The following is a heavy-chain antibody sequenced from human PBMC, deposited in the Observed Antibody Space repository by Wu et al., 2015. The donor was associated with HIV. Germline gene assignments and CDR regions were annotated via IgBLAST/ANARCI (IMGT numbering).Heavy chain of an antibody. D-gene: IGHD3-10*01. CDR2: IRPDSGAT. CDR1: GYTFTDHY. Sequence: QLVQSGAEVTKPGASVSVSCQTSGYTFTDHYIHWVRQAPGQGLEWMGWIRPDSGATNYAEKFQDRVTMTRDASISTAYMELSRLRSDDTAVYYCAREITHVSGSYYNVGPYFDYWARDAGHRLL. J-gene: IGHJ4*03. CDR3: AREITHVSGSYYNVGPYFDY. V-gene: IGHV1-2*02.